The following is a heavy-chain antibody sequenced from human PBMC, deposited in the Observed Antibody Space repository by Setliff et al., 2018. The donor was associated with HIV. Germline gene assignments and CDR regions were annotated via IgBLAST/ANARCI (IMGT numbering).Heavy chain of an antibody. CDR2: VTHSGRT. V-gene: IGHV4-39*07. D-gene: IGHD4-17*01. CDR3: ARIHDYGGIDI. J-gene: IGHJ3*02. Sequence: SETLSLTCTVSGGSISSGSYYWSWIRQPPGKGLEWIGEVTHSGRTNYNPSLKSRVTMSVDTSKNQFSLKLSSVTAADTAVYYCARIHDYGGIDIWGQGTMVTVSS. CDR1: GGSISSGSYY.